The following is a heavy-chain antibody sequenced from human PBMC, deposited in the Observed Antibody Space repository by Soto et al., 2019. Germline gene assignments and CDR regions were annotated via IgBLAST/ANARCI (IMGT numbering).Heavy chain of an antibody. CDR3: GRGGGDYGDYGWYFDL. J-gene: IGHJ2*01. D-gene: IGHD4-17*01. Sequence: QVQLVQSGAEVKKPGSSVKVSCKASGGTFSSYAISWVRQAPGQGLEWMGGIIPISGTANYAQKFQGRVTITADESPSTAYMEMSRLRSEETAVYYCGRGGGDYGDYGWYFDLWGRGTLVTVSS. V-gene: IGHV1-69*01. CDR2: IIPISGTA. CDR1: GGTFSSYA.